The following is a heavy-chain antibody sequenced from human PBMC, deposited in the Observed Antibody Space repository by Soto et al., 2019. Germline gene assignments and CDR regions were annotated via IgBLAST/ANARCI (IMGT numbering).Heavy chain of an antibody. J-gene: IGHJ6*03. CDR2: MNPNSGNT. D-gene: IGHD2-15*01. V-gene: IGHV1-8*01. CDR1: GYTFTSYY. Sequence: ASVKVSCKASGYTFTSYYINWVRQATGQGLEWMGWMNPNSGNTGYAQKFQGRVTMTRNTSISTAYMELSSLRSEDTAVYYCARAGYCSGGSCYEDYYYYMDVWGKGTTVPVS. CDR3: ARAGYCSGGSCYEDYYYYMDV.